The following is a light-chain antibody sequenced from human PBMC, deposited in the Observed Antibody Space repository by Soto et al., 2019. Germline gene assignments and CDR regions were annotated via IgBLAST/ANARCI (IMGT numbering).Light chain of an antibody. CDR2: MVS. CDR3: TSPTPGSLYV. V-gene: IGLV2-14*01. CDR1: SSDVGNYNY. Sequence: QSALTQPASVSGSPGQSITTSCTGTSSDVGNYNYVSWYQQYPGRVPKLLIYMVSNRPSGVSNRFSGSKSGNTASLTISGLQAEDEADYFCTSPTPGSLYVFGTGTKLTVL. J-gene: IGLJ1*01.